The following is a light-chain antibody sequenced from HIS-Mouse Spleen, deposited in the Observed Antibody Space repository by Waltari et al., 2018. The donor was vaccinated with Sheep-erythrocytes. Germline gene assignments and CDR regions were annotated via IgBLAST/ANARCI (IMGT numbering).Light chain of an antibody. J-gene: IGLJ3*02. Sequence: QSALTQPASVSGSPGQSITISCTGTSSDVGGYNYVSWYQQYPGKAPKLVIYEGSKRPSGVSNRFSGSKSGNTASLTISGLQAEDEADYYCCSYAGSSTPWVFGGGTKLTVL. V-gene: IGLV2-23*01. CDR2: EGS. CDR1: SSDVGGYNY. CDR3: CSYAGSSTPWV.